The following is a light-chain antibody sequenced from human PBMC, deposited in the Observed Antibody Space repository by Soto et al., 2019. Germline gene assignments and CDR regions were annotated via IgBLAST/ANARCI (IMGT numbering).Light chain of an antibody. CDR1: NIGSKS. CDR2: YDS. Sequence: SSELTQPPSVSVAPGKTARITCGGNNIGSKSVHWYQQKPGQAPVLVIYYDSDRPSGIPERFSGSNSGNTATLTISRVEAGDEADYYCQVWDSSSGPRGVFGTGTKVTVL. V-gene: IGLV3-21*04. J-gene: IGLJ1*01. CDR3: QVWDSSSGPRGV.